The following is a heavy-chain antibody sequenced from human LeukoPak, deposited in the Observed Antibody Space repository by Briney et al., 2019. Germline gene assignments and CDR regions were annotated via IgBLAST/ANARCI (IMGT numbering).Heavy chain of an antibody. D-gene: IGHD2-15*01. CDR3: AALYCSGGSCLIDDQIYYYYGMDV. CDR2: INPNSGGT. V-gene: IGHV1-2*02. J-gene: IGHJ6*02. Sequence: ASVKVTCKASGYTFTGYYMHWVRQAPGQGLEWMGWINPNSGGTNYAQKFQGRVTMTRDTSISTACMELSRLRSDDTAVYYCAALYCSGGSCLIDDQIYYYYGMDVWGQGTTVTVSS. CDR1: GYTFTGYY.